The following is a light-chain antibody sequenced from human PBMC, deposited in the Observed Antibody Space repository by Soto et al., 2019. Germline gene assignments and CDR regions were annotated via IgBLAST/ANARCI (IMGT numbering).Light chain of an antibody. CDR3: CSYAGSSAWV. V-gene: IGLV2-23*01. CDR1: SSDVGSYNL. CDR2: EGS. Sequence: QSALTQPASVSGSPGQSITISCTGTSSDVGSYNLVSWYQQHPGKAPKLMIYEGSKRPSGVSNRFSGSKSGNTASLTISGLHAEDEAYYYCCSYAGSSAWVFGGGTQLTVL. J-gene: IGLJ7*01.